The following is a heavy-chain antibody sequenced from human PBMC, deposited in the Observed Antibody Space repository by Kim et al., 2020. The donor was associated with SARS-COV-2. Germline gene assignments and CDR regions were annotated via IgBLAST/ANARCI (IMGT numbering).Heavy chain of an antibody. V-gene: IGHV4-61*01. D-gene: IGHD4-17*01. CDR2: ILYSGST. J-gene: IGHJ5*02. Sequence: GGPVGRGRIDLDWIRQPPGKGLEWMGYILYSGSTTTNPAPKSRVTRSVDTSKNQFSVKLSSVTAADTAVYYCARVYGDYGTNWFDPWGQGTLGT. CDR1: GGPVGRGRID. CDR3: ARVYGDYGTNWFDP.